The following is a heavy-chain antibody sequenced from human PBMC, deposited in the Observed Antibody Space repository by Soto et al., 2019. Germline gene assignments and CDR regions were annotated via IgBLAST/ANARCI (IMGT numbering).Heavy chain of an antibody. J-gene: IGHJ6*03. CDR3: ARHVPNDCSGGSCFPPRGGYYMDV. CDR2: IYYSGST. V-gene: IGHV4-39*01. Sequence: SETLSLTCTVSGGSISSSSYYWGWIRQPPGKGLEWIGSIYYSGSTYYNPSLKSRVTICGDTSKNQFSLKLSSVTAADTAVYYCARHVPNDCSGGSCFPPRGGYYMDVWGKGTTVTVSS. D-gene: IGHD2-15*01. CDR1: GGSISSSSYY.